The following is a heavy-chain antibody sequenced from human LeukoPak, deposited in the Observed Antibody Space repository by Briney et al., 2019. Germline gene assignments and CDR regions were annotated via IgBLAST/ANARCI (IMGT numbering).Heavy chain of an antibody. CDR3: TTFIAVARAEIDY. V-gene: IGHV1-24*01. Sequence: ASVNVSCKVSGYTLTELSMHWVRQAPGKGLEWMGGFDPEDGETIYAQKFQGRVTMTEDTSTDTAYMELSSLRSEDTAVYYCTTFIAVARAEIDYWGQGTLVTVSS. CDR1: GYTLTELS. CDR2: FDPEDGET. D-gene: IGHD6-19*01. J-gene: IGHJ4*02.